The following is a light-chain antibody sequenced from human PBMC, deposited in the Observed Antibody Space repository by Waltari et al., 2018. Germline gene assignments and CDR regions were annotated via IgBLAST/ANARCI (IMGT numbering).Light chain of an antibody. J-gene: IGKJ1*01. V-gene: IGKV1-5*03. CDR2: KAS. CDR3: QQYNSYST. Sequence: DIQMTQSPSTLSASVGDRVTITCRARQSVSVWLAWYQQKPGKAPKLLVYKASNLESGVPSRFSGSGSGTEFTLTISSLQPDEFATYYCQQYNSYSTFGQGTKVEIK. CDR1: QSVSVW.